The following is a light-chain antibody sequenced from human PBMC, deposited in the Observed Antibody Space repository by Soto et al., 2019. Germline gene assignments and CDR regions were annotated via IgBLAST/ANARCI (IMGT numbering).Light chain of an antibody. J-gene: IGKJ4*01. V-gene: IGKV1-39*01. Sequence: DIQMTQSPSSLSVSVGDRVTITCRASQSIGGFLNWYQQKLGKAPKLLIYAASSLQSGVPSRFSGSGSGTDFTLTISRLQPEDFATYYGQQSYSTPLPFGGGTKVEI. CDR2: AAS. CDR3: QQSYSTPLP. CDR1: QSIGGF.